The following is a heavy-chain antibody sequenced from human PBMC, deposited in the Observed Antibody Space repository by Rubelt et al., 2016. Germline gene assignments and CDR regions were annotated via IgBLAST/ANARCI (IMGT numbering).Heavy chain of an antibody. CDR1: GGSISSTLYY. Sequence: QLQLQESGPGLVKPSETLSLTCTVSGGSISSTLYYWGWIRQPPGKGLEWIASIYYSGRTYYKPSLKSRVTISVDTSKNQCSRKLSSVTAADTAVYYCARGNSAEYWGQGTLVTVSS. CDR2: IYYSGRT. CDR3: ARGNSAEY. D-gene: IGHD4-23*01. V-gene: IGHV4-39*07. J-gene: IGHJ4*02.